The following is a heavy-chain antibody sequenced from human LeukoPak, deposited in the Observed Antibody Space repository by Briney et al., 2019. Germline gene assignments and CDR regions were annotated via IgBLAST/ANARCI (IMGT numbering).Heavy chain of an antibody. CDR3: ARDVGDYVVSAIQFDP. Sequence: ASVKVSCKASGYTFTGYYMHWVRQAPGQGLEWMGWINPNSGGTNYAQKFQGRVTMTRDTSISTAYMELSRLRSEDTAVYYCARDVGDYVVSAIQFDPWGQGTLVTVSS. V-gene: IGHV1-2*02. CDR2: INPNSGGT. CDR1: GYTFTGYY. J-gene: IGHJ5*02. D-gene: IGHD4-17*01.